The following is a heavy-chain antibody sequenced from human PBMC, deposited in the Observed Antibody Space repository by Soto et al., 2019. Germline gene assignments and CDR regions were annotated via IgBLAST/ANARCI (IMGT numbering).Heavy chain of an antibody. Sequence: GGSLRLSCAVSGFTFNDYAMSWVRQAPGKGLEWVSTISGSLGSAYYAASVEGRFTISGDNSNNTLYLQMNSLRVEDTATYYCAKDSRLPGFGLLILAFDIWGHGTMVTVSS. CDR1: GFTFNDYA. CDR3: AKDSRLPGFGLLILAFDI. D-gene: IGHD3-3*01. CDR2: ISGSLGSA. J-gene: IGHJ3*02. V-gene: IGHV3-23*01.